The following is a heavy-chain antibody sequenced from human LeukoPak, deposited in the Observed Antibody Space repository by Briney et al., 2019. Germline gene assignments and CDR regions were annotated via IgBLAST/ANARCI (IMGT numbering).Heavy chain of an antibody. CDR2: IYTSGST. V-gene: IGHV4-61*02. CDR3: ASVWNYYYMDV. Sequence: SQTLSLTCTVSGGSISSGSYYWSWIRQPDGKGLVWIGRIYTSGSTNYNPSLRSRVTISVDPSKNQFSLKLSSVTAADTAVYYCASVWNYYYMDVWGKGTTVTVSS. CDR1: GGSISSGSYY. D-gene: IGHD2-21*01. J-gene: IGHJ6*03.